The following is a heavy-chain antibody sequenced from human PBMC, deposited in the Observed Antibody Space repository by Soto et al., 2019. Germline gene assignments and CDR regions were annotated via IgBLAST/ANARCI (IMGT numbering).Heavy chain of an antibody. CDR2: IYHSGST. CDR3: ARVSAAGNWFDY. CDR1: SGSISSSNW. D-gene: IGHD6-13*01. Sequence: SETLSLTCAVSSGSISSSNWWSWVRQPPGKGLEWIGEIYHSGSTNYNPSLKSRVTISVDKSKNQFSLKLSSVTAADTAVYYCARVSAAGNWFDYWGQGTLVTVSS. V-gene: IGHV4-4*02. J-gene: IGHJ4*02.